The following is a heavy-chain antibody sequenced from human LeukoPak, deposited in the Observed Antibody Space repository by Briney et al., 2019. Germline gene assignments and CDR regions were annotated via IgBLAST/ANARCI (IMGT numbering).Heavy chain of an antibody. V-gene: IGHV4-59*01. Sequence: SETLSLTCTVSRGSFSGYYWGWVRQPPGKTLEWLGYIFYSGPTTYNPSLAGRVTMSVDTSKNQFSLRLTSVTAADTAIYFCARMTPLIRGITIIDHWGQGTLVAVSS. CDR2: IFYSGPT. J-gene: IGHJ4*02. D-gene: IGHD3-10*01. CDR1: RGSFSGYY. CDR3: ARMTPLIRGITIIDH.